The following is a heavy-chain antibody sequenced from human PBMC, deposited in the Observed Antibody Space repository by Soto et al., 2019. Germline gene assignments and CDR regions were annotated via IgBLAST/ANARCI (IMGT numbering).Heavy chain of an antibody. D-gene: IGHD2-15*01. CDR3: ATVVAGYYFDY. CDR2: ISAYNGNT. CDR1: GYTFTSYG. J-gene: IGHJ4*02. Sequence: EASVKVSCKASGYTFTSYGISWVRQAPGQGLEWMGWISAYNGNTNYAQKLQGRVTITADESTSTAYMELSSLRSEDTAVYYCATVVAGYYFDYWGQGTLVTVSS. V-gene: IGHV1-18*04.